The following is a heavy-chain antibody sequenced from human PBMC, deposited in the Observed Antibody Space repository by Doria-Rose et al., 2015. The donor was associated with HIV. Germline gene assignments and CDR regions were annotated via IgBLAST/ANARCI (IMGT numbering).Heavy chain of an antibody. CDR2: ISRDSGAK. D-gene: IGHD3-3*01. Sequence: VQLVQSGGGLVQPGRSLRLSCVGSGFSFESYAMHWVRLAPGKGLEWVAGISRDSGAKGNADSVDGRFTISRDNAKMSVYLEMRSLRPEDTAFYYCAKAPIIGPKYYFYMDVWGKGTSVTVSS. J-gene: IGHJ6*03. CDR1: GFSFESYA. V-gene: IGHV3-9*01. CDR3: AKAPIIGPKYYFYMDV.